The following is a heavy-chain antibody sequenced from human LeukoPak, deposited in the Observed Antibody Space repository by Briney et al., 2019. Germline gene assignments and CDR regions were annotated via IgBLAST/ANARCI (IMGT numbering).Heavy chain of an antibody. CDR1: GFTFSDYY. D-gene: IGHD3-10*01. CDR2: IRNKANRDTT. CDR3: ARDVYGSGSN. V-gene: IGHV3-72*01. Sequence: GGSLRLSCAASGFTFSDYYMDWVRQAPGKGLEGVGRIRNKANRDTTEYAASVTGRFTVSRDDSKNLLYLQMNSLKTEDTAVYYCARDVYGSGSNWGQGTQVTVSS. J-gene: IGHJ4*02.